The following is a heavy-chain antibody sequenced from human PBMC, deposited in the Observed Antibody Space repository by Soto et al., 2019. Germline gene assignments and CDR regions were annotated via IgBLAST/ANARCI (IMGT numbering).Heavy chain of an antibody. CDR1: GGSVSSGSYY. J-gene: IGHJ4*02. V-gene: IGHV4-61*01. D-gene: IGHD5-18*01. CDR2: IYYSGST. Sequence: SETLSLTCTVSGGSVSSGSYYWSWIRQPPGKGLEWIGYIYYSGSTNYNPSLESRVTISVDTSKNQFSLKLSSVTAADTAVYYCARVGYSYGPYYFDYWGQGTLVTVSS. CDR3: ARVGYSYGPYYFDY.